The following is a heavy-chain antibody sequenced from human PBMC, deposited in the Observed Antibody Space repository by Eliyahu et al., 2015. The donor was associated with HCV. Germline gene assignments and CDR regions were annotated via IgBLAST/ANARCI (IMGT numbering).Heavy chain of an antibody. CDR3: AREDSFGSLDY. CDR1: GFTFSSYA. V-gene: IGHV3-64*01. D-gene: IGHD3-3*01. CDR2: ISSNGGST. Sequence: EVQLVESGGGLVQPGGSLRLSCAASGFTFSSYAMHWVRQAPGKGLEYVSAISSNGGSTYYANSVKGRFTISRDNSKNTLYLQMGSLRAEDMAVYYCAREDSFGSLDYWGQGTLVTVSS. J-gene: IGHJ4*02.